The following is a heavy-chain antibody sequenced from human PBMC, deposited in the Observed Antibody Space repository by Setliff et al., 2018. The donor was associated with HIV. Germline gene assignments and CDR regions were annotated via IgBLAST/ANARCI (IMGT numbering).Heavy chain of an antibody. CDR2: INHSGST. CDR3: ARAAGDCSSAGCLHYFDY. Sequence: SETLSLTCAVSGGSISSGGYSWTWIRQPPGKGLEWIGEINHSGSTNYNSSLKSRVTMSVDTSKNQFSLKLSSLTAADTAVYYCARAAGDCSSAGCLHYFDYWGQGSLVTVSS. V-gene: IGHV4-34*01. J-gene: IGHJ4*02. D-gene: IGHD2-2*01. CDR1: GGSISSGGYS.